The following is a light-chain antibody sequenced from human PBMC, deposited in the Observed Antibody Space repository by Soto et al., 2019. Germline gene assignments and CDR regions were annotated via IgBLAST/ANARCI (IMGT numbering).Light chain of an antibody. J-gene: IGKJ4*01. Sequence: EIVLIQSPATLSLSPGERATLSCRASQSVSSNLAWYQQNPGQAPRLLIFDASNRATGIPARFSGSGSGTDFTRTISSLEPEDFAVYYGHQHSDWPLTFGGGTKVEIK. CDR3: HQHSDWPLT. CDR1: QSVSSN. CDR2: DAS. V-gene: IGKV3-11*01.